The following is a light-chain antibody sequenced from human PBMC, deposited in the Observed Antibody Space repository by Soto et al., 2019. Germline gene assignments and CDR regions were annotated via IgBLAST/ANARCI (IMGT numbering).Light chain of an antibody. CDR2: DAS. CDR1: QSVSSN. V-gene: IGKV3-11*01. CDR3: QQRSNWPPAIT. J-gene: IGKJ5*01. Sequence: ETVMTQSPATLSVFPGERATLSCRASQSVSSNFAWYQQKPGQAPRLLIYDASNRATGIPARFSGSGSGTDFTLTISSLEPEDFAVYYCQQRSNWPPAITFGQGTRLEIK.